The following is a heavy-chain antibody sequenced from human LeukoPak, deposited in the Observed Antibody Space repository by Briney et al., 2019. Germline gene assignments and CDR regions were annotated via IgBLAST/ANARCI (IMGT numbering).Heavy chain of an antibody. Sequence: GRSLRLSCAASGFTFSNCAMYWVRQAPGKGLEWVAATSYDGNNKHYADSVKGRFTISRDNSKNTLFLQINSLRAEDTAVYYCARNPYGDYYFDFWGQGTLVTVSS. J-gene: IGHJ4*02. CDR1: GFTFSNCA. CDR3: ARNPYGDYYFDF. CDR2: TSYDGNNK. V-gene: IGHV3-30-3*01. D-gene: IGHD4-17*01.